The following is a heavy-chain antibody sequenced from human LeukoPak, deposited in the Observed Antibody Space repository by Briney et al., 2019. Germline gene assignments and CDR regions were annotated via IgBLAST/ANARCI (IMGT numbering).Heavy chain of an antibody. CDR2: INKDGSDK. D-gene: IGHD6-13*01. Sequence: GGSLRLSCAASGFTFSSYWMSWVRQAPGKGLEWVANINKDGSDKYYVDSVKGRFTISRDNAKNSLYLQMNSLRAEDTAVYYCARLSTAVADSDYWGQGTLVTVPS. J-gene: IGHJ4*02. CDR3: ARLSTAVADSDY. V-gene: IGHV3-7*01. CDR1: GFTFSSYW.